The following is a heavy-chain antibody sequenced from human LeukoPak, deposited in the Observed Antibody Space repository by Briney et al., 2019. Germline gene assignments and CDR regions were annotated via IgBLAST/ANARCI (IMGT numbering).Heavy chain of an antibody. CDR1: GFTFSHSA. D-gene: IGHD2-15*01. V-gene: IGHV3-23*01. CDR2: ISGSGSDT. Sequence: PGGSLRLSCAASGFTFSHSAMSWVRQAPGKGLEWMPTISGSGSDTNYADSVRGRLIISRDNSKNTLYLQMNSLRAEDTAVYYCARGSTPYCSGGSCYSPDILVHDAFDIWGQGTMVTVSS. CDR3: ARGSTPYCSGGSCYSPDILVHDAFDI. J-gene: IGHJ3*02.